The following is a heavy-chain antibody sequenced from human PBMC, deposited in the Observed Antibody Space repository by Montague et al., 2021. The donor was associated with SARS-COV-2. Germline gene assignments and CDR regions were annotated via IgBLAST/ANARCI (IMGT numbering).Heavy chain of an antibody. CDR2: IYYSGST. Sequence: SETLSLTCTVSGGSISSSSYYWGWIRQPPGKGLEWIGGIYYSGSTYYNPSLKSRVTISVDTSKNQFSLKLSSVTAADTAVYYCARDPLGYCISTSCYVGWGQGTLVTVSS. CDR3: ARDPLGYCISTSCYVG. D-gene: IGHD2-2*01. J-gene: IGHJ4*02. V-gene: IGHV4-39*02. CDR1: GGSISSSSYY.